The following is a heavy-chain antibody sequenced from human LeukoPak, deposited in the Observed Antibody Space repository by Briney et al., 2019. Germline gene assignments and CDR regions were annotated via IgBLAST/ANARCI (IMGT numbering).Heavy chain of an antibody. V-gene: IGHV3-9*01. Sequence: SLSLSCAASGFTFDDYAMHWVRQAPGKGLEWVSGISWNSGSIGYADSVKGRFTISRDNAENSLYLQMNNLRAEDTALYYCAKDTAQDYGDYEGNAFDIWGQGTMVTVSS. CDR1: GFTFDDYA. CDR2: ISWNSGSI. J-gene: IGHJ3*02. CDR3: AKDTAQDYGDYEGNAFDI. D-gene: IGHD4-17*01.